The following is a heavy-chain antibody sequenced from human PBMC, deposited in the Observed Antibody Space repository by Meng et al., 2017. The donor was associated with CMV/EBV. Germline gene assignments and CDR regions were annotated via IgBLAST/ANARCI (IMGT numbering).Heavy chain of an antibody. V-gene: IGHV3-20*04. CDR1: GFTFDDYG. D-gene: IGHD3-3*01. CDR3: AKCVTIFGGSYYYYGMDV. CDR2: INWNGGST. Sequence: GESLKISCAASGFTFDDYGMSWVRQAPGKGLEWVSGINWNGGSTGYADSVKGRFTISRDNSKNTLYLQMNSLRAEDTAVYYCAKCVTIFGGSYYYYGMDVWGQGITVTVSS. J-gene: IGHJ6*02.